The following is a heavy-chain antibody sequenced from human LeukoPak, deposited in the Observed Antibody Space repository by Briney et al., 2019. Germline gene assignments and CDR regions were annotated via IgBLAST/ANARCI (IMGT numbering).Heavy chain of an antibody. CDR3: ATHAGHTSYQVLNFDY. CDR1: GFTLHDYT. CDR2: LTWNGQIT. Sequence: GGSLRLSCVVSGFTLHDYTMHWVRQIPGKGLEWVALLTWNGQITSYGDSVKGRFTISRDNSKNTLYLQMNSLRAEDTAVYYCATHAGHTSYQVLNFDYWGQGTLVTVSS. V-gene: IGHV3-43*01. D-gene: IGHD4/OR15-4a*01. J-gene: IGHJ4*02.